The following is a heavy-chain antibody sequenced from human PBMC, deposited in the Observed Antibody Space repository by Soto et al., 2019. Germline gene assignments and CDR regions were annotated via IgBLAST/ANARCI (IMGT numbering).Heavy chain of an antibody. CDR2: ISYDGNIK. V-gene: IGHV3-30*03. D-gene: IGHD6-13*01. CDR3: ARFWSPVTAAVDDY. CDR1: GFTFSNFG. Sequence: QVQLVESGGGVVQPGRSLRLSCAASGFTFSNFGMQWVRQAPGKGLGWVASISYDGNIKYSADSVKGRFAISRDNSKNTLYLQMTSLRSEDTAVYYCARFWSPVTAAVDDYWGQGTLVTVSS. J-gene: IGHJ4*02.